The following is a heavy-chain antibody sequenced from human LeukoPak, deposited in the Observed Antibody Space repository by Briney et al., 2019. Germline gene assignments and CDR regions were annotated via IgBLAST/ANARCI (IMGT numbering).Heavy chain of an antibody. CDR1: GGSFSGYY. CDR2: IYTSGST. D-gene: IGHD6-13*01. CDR3: ARVRSSWSSYYFDY. J-gene: IGHJ4*02. Sequence: SETLSLTCAVYGGSFSGYYWSWIRQPPGKGLEWIGRIYTSGSTNYNPSLKSRVTMSVDTSKNQFSLKLSSVTAADTAVYYCARVRSSWSSYYFDYWGQGTLVTVSS. V-gene: IGHV4-59*10.